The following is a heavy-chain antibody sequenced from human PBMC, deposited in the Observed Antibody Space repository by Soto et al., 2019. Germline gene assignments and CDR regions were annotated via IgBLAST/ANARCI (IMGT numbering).Heavy chain of an antibody. D-gene: IGHD2-2*01. CDR2: IYHSGST. CDR3: ARRLGYCSSTSCYPTHYFDY. Sequence: SSETLSLTCAVSGGSISSSNWWSWVRQPPGKGLEWIGEIYHSGSTNYNPSLKSRVTISVDKSKNQFSLKLSSVTAADTAVYYCARRLGYCSSTSCYPTHYFDYWGQGTLVTVS. J-gene: IGHJ4*02. CDR1: GGSISSSNW. V-gene: IGHV4-4*02.